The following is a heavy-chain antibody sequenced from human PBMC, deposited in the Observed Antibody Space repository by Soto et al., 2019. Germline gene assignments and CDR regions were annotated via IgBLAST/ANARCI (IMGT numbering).Heavy chain of an antibody. Sequence: SETLSLTCTVSGGSISSGDHYWSWIRQSPGKGLEWVGYIYHSGNTYYNPSLKSRVSISVDTSKNQFSLHLSSVTAADTAVYFSARDPYYYESGGYGSCYGLDVWGQGTTVTVSS. CDR3: ARDPYYYESGGYGSCYGLDV. CDR1: GGSISSGDHY. CDR2: IYHSGNT. V-gene: IGHV4-30-4*01. J-gene: IGHJ6*02. D-gene: IGHD3-22*01.